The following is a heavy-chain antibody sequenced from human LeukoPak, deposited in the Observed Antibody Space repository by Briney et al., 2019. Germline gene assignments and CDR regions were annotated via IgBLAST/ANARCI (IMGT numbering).Heavy chain of an antibody. CDR2: LYYSGSP. D-gene: IGHD5-18*01. J-gene: IGHJ6*03. CDR1: GDSVSSRTYH. CDR3: ARVRFIGRIQLWLGPDDYYYMDV. Sequence: SETLSLTCTVSGDSVSSRTYHWGWIRQPPGKGLEWIGRLYYSGSPYYNPSLKSRVTISVDTSKNQFSLKLSSVTAADTAVYYCARVRFIGRIQLWLGPDDYYYMDVWGKGTTVTVSS. V-gene: IGHV4-39*07.